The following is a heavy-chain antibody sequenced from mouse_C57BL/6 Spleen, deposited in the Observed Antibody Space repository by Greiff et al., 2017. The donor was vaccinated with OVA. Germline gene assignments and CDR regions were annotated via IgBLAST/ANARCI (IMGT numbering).Heavy chain of an antibody. D-gene: IGHD1-1*01. Sequence: EVQLQQSGAELVRPGASVKLSCTASGFNIKDYYMHWVKQRPEQGLEWIGRIDPEDGDTEYAPKFQGKATMTADTSSNTAYLQLSSLTSEDTAVYYCTTHYYGTPFAYWGQGTLVTVSA. V-gene: IGHV14-1*01. J-gene: IGHJ3*01. CDR3: TTHYYGTPFAY. CDR1: GFNIKDYY. CDR2: IDPEDGDT.